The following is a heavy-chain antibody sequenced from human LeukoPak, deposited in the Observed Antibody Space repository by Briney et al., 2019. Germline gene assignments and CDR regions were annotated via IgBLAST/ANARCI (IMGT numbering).Heavy chain of an antibody. CDR1: GGTFSSYA. CDR2: IIPIFGTA. V-gene: IGHV1-69*05. J-gene: IGHJ4*02. Sequence: GASVKVSCKASGGTFSSYAISWVRQAPGQGLEWMGGIIPIFGTANYAQKFQGRVTITTDESTSTAYMELSSLRSEDTAVYYCARDTVGLPGLVQDYWGQGTLVTVSS. CDR3: ARDTVGLPGLVQDY. D-gene: IGHD6-19*01.